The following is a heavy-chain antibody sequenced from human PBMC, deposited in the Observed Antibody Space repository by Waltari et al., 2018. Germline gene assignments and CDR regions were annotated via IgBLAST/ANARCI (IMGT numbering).Heavy chain of an antibody. Sequence: EVRLLESGGGLVQPGGSLRLSGAASGFTLSSYGMSWVGHAPGKGLEWVSVIYSGGSTYYADSVKGRFTISRDNSKNTLYLQMISLRAEDTAVYYCATPGGWLLLRDAFDIWGQGTMVTVSS. CDR3: ATPGGWLLLRDAFDI. J-gene: IGHJ3*02. CDR1: GFTLSSYG. D-gene: IGHD3-22*01. V-gene: IGHV3-23*03. CDR2: IYSGGST.